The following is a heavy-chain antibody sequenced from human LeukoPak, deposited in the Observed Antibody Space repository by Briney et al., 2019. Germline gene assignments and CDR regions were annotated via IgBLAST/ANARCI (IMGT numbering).Heavy chain of an antibody. CDR3: ARVGLYYYGSGSFPDY. D-gene: IGHD3-10*01. V-gene: IGHV5-51*01. Sequence: GESLKISCKGSGYRFTSYWIGWVRQMPGKSLEWMGIIYPGDSETRYSPSFQGQVTISADKSFSTAYLQWSSLKASDTAMYYCARVGLYYYGSGSFPDYWGQGTLVTVSS. CDR2: IYPGDSET. J-gene: IGHJ4*02. CDR1: GYRFTSYW.